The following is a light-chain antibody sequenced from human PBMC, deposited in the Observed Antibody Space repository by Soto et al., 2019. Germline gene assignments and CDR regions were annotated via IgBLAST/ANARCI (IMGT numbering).Light chain of an antibody. Sequence: IQLTQSPSFLSASVGDRVTITCRASQGINSHLAWYKQEPGRAPKLLIYAASSLQSGVPSRFSGSGSGTDFTLTISSLQPEDFATYYCLQDYNYPRTFGQGTKVDIK. CDR3: LQDYNYPRT. CDR2: AAS. V-gene: IGKV1-6*01. J-gene: IGKJ1*01. CDR1: QGINSH.